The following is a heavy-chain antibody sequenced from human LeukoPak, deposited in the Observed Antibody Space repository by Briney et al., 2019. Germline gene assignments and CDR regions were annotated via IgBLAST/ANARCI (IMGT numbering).Heavy chain of an antibody. Sequence: GESLKISCKGSGYSFTSYWIGWVRQMPGKGLEWMGIIYPGDSDTRYSPSFQGQVTISADKSTVTAYLQWTSLEDSDTAMYYCARHFLAATSLYYGMDVWGQGTTVTVSS. CDR2: IYPGDSDT. J-gene: IGHJ6*02. CDR1: GYSFTSYW. D-gene: IGHD2-15*01. CDR3: ARHFLAATSLYYGMDV. V-gene: IGHV5-51*01.